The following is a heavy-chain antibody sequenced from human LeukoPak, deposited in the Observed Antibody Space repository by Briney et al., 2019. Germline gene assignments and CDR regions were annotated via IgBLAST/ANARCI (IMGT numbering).Heavy chain of an antibody. CDR3: ARVPPYYGMDV. CDR2: ISYDGSNK. CDR1: GFTFSSYA. Sequence: ERSLRLSCAASGFTFSSYAMHWVRQAPGKGLEWVAVISYDGSNKNYADSVKGRFTISRDNSKNTLYLQMNSLRAEDTAVYYCARVPPYYGMDVWGQGTTVTVPS. V-gene: IGHV3-30*04. D-gene: IGHD1-14*01. J-gene: IGHJ6*02.